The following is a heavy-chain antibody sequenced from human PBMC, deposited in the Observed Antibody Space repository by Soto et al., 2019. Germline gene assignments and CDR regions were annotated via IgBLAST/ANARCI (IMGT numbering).Heavy chain of an antibody. CDR3: PIDRRTSSLWFDP. Sequence: QVQLVQSGAEVKKVGSSVKVSCKGSGGTFSSSAMSWMRQAPGQGLEWMGGITATFGAVNYAQKFQGRLTITADEFTDTAYMELRSLSSEDSAVYSCPIDRRTSSLWFDPWGQGTLVSVSS. J-gene: IGHJ5*02. D-gene: IGHD6-6*01. V-gene: IGHV1-69*12. CDR1: GGTFSSSA. CDR2: ITATFGAV.